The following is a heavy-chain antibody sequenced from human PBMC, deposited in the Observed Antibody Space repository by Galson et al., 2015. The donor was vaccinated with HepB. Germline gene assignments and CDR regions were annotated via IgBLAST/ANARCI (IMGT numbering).Heavy chain of an antibody. Sequence: SLRLSCATSGFTFNSYAMTWVRQAPGKGLEWVAAIGGGGSTSYAESVKGRFTISRDNSKNMVFLQMYSLRAEDTAVYYCAKGDVWGSAALNYGVDGWGQGTTVTVSS. CDR2: IGGGGST. D-gene: IGHD3-16*01. V-gene: IGHV3-23*01. J-gene: IGHJ6*02. CDR1: GFTFNSYA. CDR3: AKGDVWGSAALNYGVDG.